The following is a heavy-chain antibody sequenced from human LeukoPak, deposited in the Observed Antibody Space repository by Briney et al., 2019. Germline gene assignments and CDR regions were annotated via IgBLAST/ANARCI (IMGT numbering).Heavy chain of an antibody. CDR3: ARVVSYGGNVDY. V-gene: IGHV1-69*01. D-gene: IGHD4-23*01. CDR1: GGTFSSYA. Sequence: SVKVSCKASGGTFSSYAISWVRQAPGQGLEWMGGIIPIFGTANYAQKFQGRVTITADESTSTAYMELSSLRSEDTAVYYCARVVSYGGNVDYWGQGTLVTVSS. J-gene: IGHJ4*02. CDR2: IIPIFGTA.